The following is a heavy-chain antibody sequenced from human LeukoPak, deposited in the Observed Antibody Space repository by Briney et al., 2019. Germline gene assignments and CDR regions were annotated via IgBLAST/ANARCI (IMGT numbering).Heavy chain of an antibody. Sequence: ASVKVSCKASGYTLTSYYMHWVRQAPGQGLEWMGIINPSGGRTTYAQKFQGRVTMTRDTSTSTVYMELSSLRSEDTAMYYCAREMQGWFDPWGQGTLVTVSS. CDR2: INPSGGRT. CDR1: GYTLTSYY. J-gene: IGHJ5*02. V-gene: IGHV1-46*01. CDR3: AREMQGWFDP.